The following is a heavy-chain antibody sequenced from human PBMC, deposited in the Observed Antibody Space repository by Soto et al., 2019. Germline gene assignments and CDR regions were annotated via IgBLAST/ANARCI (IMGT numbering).Heavy chain of an antibody. Sequence: EASVKVSCKASGYTFTSYGISWVRQAPGQGLEWMGWISAYNGNTNYAQKLQGRVTMTTDTSTSTAYMELRSLRSDDTAVYYCAREAYSSSWPYYYYYGMDVWGQGTTVTVSS. D-gene: IGHD6-13*01. CDR3: AREAYSSSWPYYYYYGMDV. CDR1: GYTFTSYG. J-gene: IGHJ6*02. CDR2: ISAYNGNT. V-gene: IGHV1-18*01.